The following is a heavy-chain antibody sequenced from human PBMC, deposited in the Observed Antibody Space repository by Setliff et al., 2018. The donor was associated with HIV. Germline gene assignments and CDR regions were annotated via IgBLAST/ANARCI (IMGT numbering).Heavy chain of an antibody. Sequence: SETLSLTCAVYGGSFSSSSYYWGWIRQPPGKGLEWIGSIYYSGSTYYNPSLKSRVTISVDTSKNQFSLKLSSVTAADTAVYYCARDVRYCSSTSCYGGYYYYYMDVWGKGTTVTVSS. CDR3: ARDVRYCSSTSCYGGYYYYYMDV. D-gene: IGHD2-2*01. CDR2: IYYSGST. J-gene: IGHJ6*03. CDR1: GGSFSSSSYY. V-gene: IGHV4-39*07.